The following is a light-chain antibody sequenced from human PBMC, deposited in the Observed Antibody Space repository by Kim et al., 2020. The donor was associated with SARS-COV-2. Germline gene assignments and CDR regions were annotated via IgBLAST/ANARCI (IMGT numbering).Light chain of an antibody. V-gene: IGLV3-19*01. CDR2: GKN. CDR3: NSRDSSGNHWV. CDR1: SLRSYY. J-gene: IGLJ3*02. Sequence: ALGQTVRSTCQGDSLRSYYASWYQQKPGQAPVLVIYGKNNRPSGIPDRFSGSSSGNTASSTITGAQAEDEADYYCNSRDSSGNHWVFGGGTQLTVL.